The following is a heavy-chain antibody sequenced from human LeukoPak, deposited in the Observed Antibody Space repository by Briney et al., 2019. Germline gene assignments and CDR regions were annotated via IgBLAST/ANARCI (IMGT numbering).Heavy chain of an antibody. D-gene: IGHD1-7*01. CDR2: MNPNSGNT. Sequence: GASVKVSCKASGYTFTSYDINWVRQATGQGLEWMGWMNPNSGNTGYAQKFQGRVTMTRNTSISTAYMALSSLRSEDTGVYYCARGPARTAEYFQHWGQGTLVTVSS. J-gene: IGHJ1*01. V-gene: IGHV1-8*01. CDR3: ARGPARTAEYFQH. CDR1: GYTFTSYD.